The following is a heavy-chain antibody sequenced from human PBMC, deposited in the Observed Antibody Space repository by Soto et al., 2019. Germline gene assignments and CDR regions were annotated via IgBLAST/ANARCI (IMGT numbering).Heavy chain of an antibody. D-gene: IGHD5-12*01. V-gene: IGHV5-51*01. CDR2: IYPGDSDT. CDR1: GFTFTDYW. J-gene: IGHJ3*02. Sequence: GESLKISCKASGFTFTDYWIGWLRQMPGKGLEWMGIIYPGDSDTRYSPSFKGQVTISADKSISTAYLQWSSLKASDTAMYYCARGLSYGFDIWGQGTMVTVSS. CDR3: ARGLSYGFDI.